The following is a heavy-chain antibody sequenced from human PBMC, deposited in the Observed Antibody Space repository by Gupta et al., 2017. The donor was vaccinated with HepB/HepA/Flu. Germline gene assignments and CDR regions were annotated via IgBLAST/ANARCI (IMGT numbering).Heavy chain of an antibody. J-gene: IGHJ5*02. CDR3: ARDQGSGSYVGTRWFDP. CDR1: GFTFSSYS. CDR2: ISSSSSTI. Sequence: EVQLVESGGGLVQPGGSLRLSCAASGFTFSSYSLTWVRQAQGKGLEWVSYISSSSSTIYYADSVKGRFTISRDNAKNSLYLQMNSLRDEDTAVYYCARDQGSGSYVGTRWFDPWGQGTLVTVSS. D-gene: IGHD1-26*01. V-gene: IGHV3-48*02.